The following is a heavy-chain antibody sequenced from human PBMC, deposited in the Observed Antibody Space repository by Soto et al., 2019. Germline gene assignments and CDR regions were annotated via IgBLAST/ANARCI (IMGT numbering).Heavy chain of an antibody. CDR2: FYWDDDK. V-gene: IGHV2-5*02. CDR3: AHSQLLLWFGELLWRGGWFDP. J-gene: IGHJ5*02. CDR1: GFSLSTSGVG. Sequence: QITLKESGPTLVKPTQTLTLTCTFSGFSLSTSGVGVGWIRQPPGKALEWLALFYWDDDKRYSPSLKSRLTITKDTSKNQVVLTMTNMDPVDTATYYCAHSQLLLWFGELLWRGGWFDPWGQGTLVTVSS. D-gene: IGHD3-10*01.